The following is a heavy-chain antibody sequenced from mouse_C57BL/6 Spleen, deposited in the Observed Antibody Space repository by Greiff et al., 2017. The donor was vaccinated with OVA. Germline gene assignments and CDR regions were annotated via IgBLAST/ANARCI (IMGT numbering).Heavy chain of an antibody. J-gene: IGHJ2*01. CDR3: ARVNSKGYNFDY. Sequence: VQLQQSGPELVKPGASVKISCKASGYTFTDYYMNWVKQSHGKSLEWIGDINPNNGGTSYNQKFKGKATLTVDKSSSTAYMELRSLTSEDSAVYYCARVNSKGYNFDYWGQGTTLTVSS. CDR1: GYTFTDYY. D-gene: IGHD2-5*01. V-gene: IGHV1-26*01. CDR2: INPNNGGT.